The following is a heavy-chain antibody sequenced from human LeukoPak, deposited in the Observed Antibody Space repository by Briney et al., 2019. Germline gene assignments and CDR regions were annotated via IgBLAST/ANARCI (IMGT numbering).Heavy chain of an antibody. CDR3: ARVTYCTNGVCYKPELSHMDV. Sequence: GGSLRLSCAASGFTFSSYSMNWVRQAPGKGLEWVSSISSSSSYIYYADSVKGRFTISRDNAKNSLYLQMNSLRAEDTAVYYCARVTYCTNGVCYKPELSHMDVWGKGTTVTVSS. V-gene: IGHV3-21*01. CDR2: ISSSSSYI. CDR1: GFTFSSYS. D-gene: IGHD2-8*01. J-gene: IGHJ6*03.